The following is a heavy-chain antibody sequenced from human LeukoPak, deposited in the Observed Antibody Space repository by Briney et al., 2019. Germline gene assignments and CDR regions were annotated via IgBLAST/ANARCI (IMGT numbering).Heavy chain of an antibody. CDR3: ARAYSDVGDAFDI. CDR1: GFSFELHW. Sequence: GGSLRLSCAASGFSFELHWMHWVRQAPGKGLVWVSRINAAGMSSDYADSAKGRFTISRDNANNMLYLQIHSLGAEDTAVYYCARAYSDVGDAFDIWGRGTMVTVSS. V-gene: IGHV3-74*01. CDR2: INAAGMSS. D-gene: IGHD4-11*01. J-gene: IGHJ3*02.